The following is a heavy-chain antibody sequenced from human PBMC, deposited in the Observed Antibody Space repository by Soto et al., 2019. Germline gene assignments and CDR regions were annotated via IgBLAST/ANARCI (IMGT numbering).Heavy chain of an antibody. Sequence: QVQLVQSGAEVKKPGASVKVSCKASGYTFTSYAISWVRQAPGQGLEWMGWISTYNGNTKCPQKLQGRVTMTTDTSASTAYMELRSLRSDDTAVDYCARDIGPLRIAAAAAGWFDPWGQGTLVTVSS. V-gene: IGHV1-18*01. J-gene: IGHJ5*02. D-gene: IGHD6-13*01. CDR3: ARDIGPLRIAAAAAGWFDP. CDR2: ISTYNGNT. CDR1: GYTFTSYA.